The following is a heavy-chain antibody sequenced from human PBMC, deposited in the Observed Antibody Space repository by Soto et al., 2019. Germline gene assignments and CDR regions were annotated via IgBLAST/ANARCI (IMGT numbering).Heavy chain of an antibody. J-gene: IGHJ6*03. Sequence: EVQLLESGGGLVQPGGSLRLSCATSGFTFGTYAMKWLRQAPGRGLECVSFISGSGRTTYYADSVKGRFTVSRDNSKNTMYLQMNSLRAEYTALYYCAKFREPSYSYYSMDDWGKGTTVNVSS. D-gene: IGHD3-10*01. CDR2: ISGSGRTT. V-gene: IGHV3-23*01. CDR3: AKFREPSYSYYSMDD. CDR1: GFTFGTYA.